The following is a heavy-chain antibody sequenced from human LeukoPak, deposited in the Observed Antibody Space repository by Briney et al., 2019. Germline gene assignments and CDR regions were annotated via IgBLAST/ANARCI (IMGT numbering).Heavy chain of an antibody. CDR3: AKGRGYSNNQAIDY. CDR2: ISWNSGII. Sequence: GGSLRLSCATSGFTFDVYAMHWVRQGPGKGLEWVSGISWNSGIIAYANSVKGRFTISRDSAKKFVYLQMNSLTSEDMALYYCAKGRGYSNNQAIDYWGQGTLVTVSS. D-gene: IGHD4-11*01. V-gene: IGHV3-9*03. J-gene: IGHJ4*02. CDR1: GFTFDVYA.